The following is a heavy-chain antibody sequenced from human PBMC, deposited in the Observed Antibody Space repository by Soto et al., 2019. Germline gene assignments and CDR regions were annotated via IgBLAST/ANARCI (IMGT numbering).Heavy chain of an antibody. D-gene: IGHD1-1*01. J-gene: IGHJ5*02. V-gene: IGHV4-39*01. CDR3: ARLVSSNEFDP. CDR1: GSSISSSSYY. Sequence: SETLSLTCTVSGSSISSSSYYWGWILQPPGKGLEWIGSIYYSGSTYYNPSLKSRVTISVDTSKNQFSLKLSSVTAADTAVYYCARLVSSNEFDPWGQGTLVTVSS. CDR2: IYYSGST.